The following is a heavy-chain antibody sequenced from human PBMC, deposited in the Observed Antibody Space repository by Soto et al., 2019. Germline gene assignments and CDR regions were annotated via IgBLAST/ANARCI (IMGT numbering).Heavy chain of an antibody. CDR2: VSSSGNT. CDR3: AMAYCEILTGSYAMDV. J-gene: IGHJ6*02. CDR1: GDSLGNYY. Sequence: SETLSLTCTVSGDSLGNYYWFWIRQPVGKGLEWIGRVSSSGNTNANPTLNSRATMSIDPPKNQFSLRLRSVTAADTAVYYCAMAYCEILTGSYAMDVWGQGTTVTVSS. V-gene: IGHV4-4*07. D-gene: IGHD3-9*01.